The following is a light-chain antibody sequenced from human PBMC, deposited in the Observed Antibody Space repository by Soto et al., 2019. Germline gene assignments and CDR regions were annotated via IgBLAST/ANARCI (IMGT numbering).Light chain of an antibody. J-gene: IGKJ2*01. CDR2: DAS. CDR1: QDISNY. V-gene: IGKV1-33*01. CDR3: HMYCNLPYT. Sequence: DIQMTQSPSSLSASVGDRVTITCQASQDISNYLNWYQQKPGKAPKLLLYDASYLETGVPSRFTGSRFRTDFTFTISTLQPEHIATCYGHMYCNLPYTFGQGTKREIK.